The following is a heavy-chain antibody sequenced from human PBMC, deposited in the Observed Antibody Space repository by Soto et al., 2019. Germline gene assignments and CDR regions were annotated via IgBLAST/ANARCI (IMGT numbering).Heavy chain of an antibody. CDR2: IASRAHNYAT. J-gene: IGHJ4*02. Sequence: EVELVESGGGLVQPGGSLKLSCAASGFSLSGSFIHWVRQASGKGPEWVGRIASRAHNYATAYGTSVQGRFTVSRDDSLNTAYLHMNGLKPEDTAVYFCAGLMDTLVERFDYWGRGILVTVSA. V-gene: IGHV3-73*02. CDR1: GFSLSGSF. CDR3: AGLMDTLVERFDY. D-gene: IGHD5-18*01.